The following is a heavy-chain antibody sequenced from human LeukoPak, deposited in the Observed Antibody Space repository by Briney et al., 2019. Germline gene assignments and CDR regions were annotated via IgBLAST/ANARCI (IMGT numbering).Heavy chain of an antibody. D-gene: IGHD2-2*01. CDR2: IYSGGMT. J-gene: IGHJ6*03. Sequence: ETLSLTCAVSGYSITSVYYWGWIRRPPGRGLEWLSVIYSGGMTYYADSVKGRFIISRDNSKNTLYLQMNRLRAEDTAVYYCYARPVLPAAFLPTGNYMDVWGKGTTVTVSS. CDR3: YARPVLPAAFLPTGNYMDV. V-gene: IGHV3-53*01. CDR1: GYSITSVYY.